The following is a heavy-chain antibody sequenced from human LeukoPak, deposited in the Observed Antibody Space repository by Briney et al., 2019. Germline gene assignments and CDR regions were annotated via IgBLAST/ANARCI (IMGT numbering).Heavy chain of an antibody. CDR1: GFTFSSYA. V-gene: IGHV3-23*01. CDR3: AKGSVVADIYFDS. Sequence: PGGSLRLSCAASGFTFSSYAMHWVRQAPGKGLEWVSTITGSGDDTYYADSTRGRFTISRDNSKNTLYLQMNTLRVEDTAVYYCAKGSVVADIYFDSWGQGTLATVSS. J-gene: IGHJ4*02. D-gene: IGHD2-15*01. CDR2: ITGSGDDT.